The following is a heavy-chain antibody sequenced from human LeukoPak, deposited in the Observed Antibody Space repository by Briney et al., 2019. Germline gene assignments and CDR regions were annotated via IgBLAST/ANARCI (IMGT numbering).Heavy chain of an antibody. CDR2: ISAYNGNT. Sequence: ASVKVSCKASGYTFTSYGTSWVRQAPGQGLEWMGWISAYNGNTNYAQKLQGRVTMTTDTSTSTAYMELRSLRSDDTAVYYCARDTYYYDSSGYASEYGMDVWGQGTTVTVSS. V-gene: IGHV1-18*01. CDR1: GYTFTSYG. D-gene: IGHD3-22*01. J-gene: IGHJ6*02. CDR3: ARDTYYYDSSGYASEYGMDV.